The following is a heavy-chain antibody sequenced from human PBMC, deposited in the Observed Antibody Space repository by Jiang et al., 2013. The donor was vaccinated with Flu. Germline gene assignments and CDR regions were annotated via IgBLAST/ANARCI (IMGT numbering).Heavy chain of an antibody. CDR3: ARVQYSSGSYYFDY. J-gene: IGHJ4*02. CDR2: IVPNMGSA. CDR1: GGTFSLNS. D-gene: IGHD6-19*01. Sequence: GAEVKKPGSSVRVSCKVSGGTFSLNSVAWVRQAPGQGLEWMGGIVPNMGSATYAQKFQGRVTMTRDTSTSTVYMELSSLRSEDTAVYYCARVQYSSGSYYFDYWGQGTLVTVSS. V-gene: IGHV1-69*05.